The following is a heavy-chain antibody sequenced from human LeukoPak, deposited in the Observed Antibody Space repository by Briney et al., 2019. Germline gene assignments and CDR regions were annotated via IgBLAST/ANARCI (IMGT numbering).Heavy chain of an antibody. J-gene: IGHJ4*02. CDR1: GYTFTGYY. Sequence: GASVKVSCKASGYTFTGYYIHWVRQAPGQGLEWMGWINPNSGGTNYAQKFQDRVTMTRDTSISTAYMELSRLRSDDTAVYYCARVPIAAAGTLFDYWGQGTLLTVSS. CDR3: ARVPIAAAGTLFDY. V-gene: IGHV1-2*02. D-gene: IGHD6-13*01. CDR2: INPNSGGT.